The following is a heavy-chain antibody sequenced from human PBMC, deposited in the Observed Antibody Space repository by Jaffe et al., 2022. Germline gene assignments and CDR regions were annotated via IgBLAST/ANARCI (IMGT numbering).Heavy chain of an antibody. CDR2: IKQDGSEK. CDR3: ARDLREGYSSGWYGGEY. D-gene: IGHD6-19*01. CDR1: GFTFSSYW. Sequence: EVQLVESGGGLVQPGGSLRLSCAASGFTFSSYWMSWVRQAPGKGLEWVANIKQDGSEKYYVDSVKGRFTISRDNAKNSLYLQMNSLRAEDTAVYYCARDLREGYSSGWYGGEYWGQGTLVTVSS. V-gene: IGHV3-7*01. J-gene: IGHJ4*02.